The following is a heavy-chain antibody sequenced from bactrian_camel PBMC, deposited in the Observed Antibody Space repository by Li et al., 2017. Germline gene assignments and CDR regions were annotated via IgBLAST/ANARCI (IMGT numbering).Heavy chain of an antibody. Sequence: VQLVESGGELVQPGKSLRLSCAASGFTLRNYYMSWVRQAPGKGLEWVSDINSSGRSTNYADSVKGRFTISKDTAKDTVYLQMNSLKREDTAVYYCAASFLLGPGDPGHRL. J-gene: IGHJ4*01. CDR1: GFTLRNYY. CDR3: AASFL. CDR2: INSSGRST. V-gene: IGHV3S40*01.